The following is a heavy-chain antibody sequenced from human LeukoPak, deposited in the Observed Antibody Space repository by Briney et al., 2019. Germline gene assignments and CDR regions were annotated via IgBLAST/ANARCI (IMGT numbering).Heavy chain of an antibody. CDR2: FDPEDGET. CDR3: ATGDSSGYSSYYFDC. J-gene: IGHJ4*02. Sequence: ASVKVSCKVSGYTLTELSMHWVRQAPGKGLEWMGGFDPEDGETIYAQKFQGRVTMTEDTSTDTAYMELSSLRSEDTAVYYCATGDSSGYSSYYFDCWGQGTLVTVSS. D-gene: IGHD3-22*01. CDR1: GYTLTELS. V-gene: IGHV1-24*01.